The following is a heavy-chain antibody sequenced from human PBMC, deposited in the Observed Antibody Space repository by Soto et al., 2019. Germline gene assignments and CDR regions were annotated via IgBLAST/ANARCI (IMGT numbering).Heavy chain of an antibody. CDR3: TTDRGIMALVIFAS. D-gene: IGHD3-16*01. CDR1: GFSFTSAW. V-gene: IGHV3-15*05. CDR2: IKSTTDGGTT. Sequence: EVQLVESGGGLVKPGGSLRLSCATSGFSFTSAWMAWVRQVPGEGLEWLGRIKSTTDGGTTDYPASVKGRFTISRDDSKNTLSLQMDSLKSEDTGLYYCTTDRGIMALVIFASWGRGTLVTVSS. J-gene: IGHJ4*02.